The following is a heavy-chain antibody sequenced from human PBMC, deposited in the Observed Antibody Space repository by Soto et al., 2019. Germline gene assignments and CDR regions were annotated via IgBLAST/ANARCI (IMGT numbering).Heavy chain of an antibody. CDR2: IVVGSGNT. V-gene: IGHV1-58*02. CDR1: GFTFTSSA. Sequence: ASVKVSCKASGFTFTSSAMQWVRQARGQRLEWIGWIVVGSGNTNYAQKFQERVTITRDMSTSTAYMELSSPRSEDTAVYYCAAAPLGYCSGGSCYSGETYDAFDIWGQGTMVTVS. J-gene: IGHJ3*02. CDR3: AAAPLGYCSGGSCYSGETYDAFDI. D-gene: IGHD2-15*01.